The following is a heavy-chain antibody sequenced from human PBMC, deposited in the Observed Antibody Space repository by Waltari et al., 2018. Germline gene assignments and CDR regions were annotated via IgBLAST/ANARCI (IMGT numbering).Heavy chain of an antibody. CDR1: GGPFSGSY. J-gene: IGHJ4*02. D-gene: IGHD3-22*01. Sequence: QVQLHQWGAGLLKPSENLSLPSAVYGGPFSGSYWIWIRQPPGKGLEWSGEKNHSGSTGYNPSIISRSTRSVDMSKNQFSLKLSAVTAADTAGYYCAREYYYDSSEDYWGQGTLVTVSS. CDR2: KNHSGST. V-gene: IGHV4-34*01. CDR3: AREYYYDSSEDY.